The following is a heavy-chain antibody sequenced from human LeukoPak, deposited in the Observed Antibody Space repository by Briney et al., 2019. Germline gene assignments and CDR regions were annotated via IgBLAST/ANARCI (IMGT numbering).Heavy chain of an antibody. CDR2: VFSGVST. J-gene: IGHJ4*02. Sequence: PGGSLRLSCAASGFTVSSNYMTWVRQAPGKGLEWVSVVFSGVSTYYADSVKGRFTISRDNSKNTLYLQMNSLRTEDTAVYYCATGALSSGFLDYWGQGTLVTVSS. D-gene: IGHD3-22*01. CDR3: ATGALSSGFLDY. CDR1: GFTVSSNY. V-gene: IGHV3-53*01.